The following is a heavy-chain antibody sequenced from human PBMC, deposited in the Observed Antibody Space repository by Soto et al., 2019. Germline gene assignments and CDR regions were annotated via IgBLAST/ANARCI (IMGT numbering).Heavy chain of an antibody. D-gene: IGHD3-22*01. J-gene: IGHJ6*02. CDR3: AKGGPYYYDSSGSYPEYYYYGMDV. CDR2: ISYDGVNK. Sequence: PGGSLRLSCAASGFTFSSYTMHWVRQAPGKGLEWVAVISYDGVNKYYADSVKGRFTISRDNSKNTLLVQMDDLRPEDTAVYYCAKGGPYYYDSSGSYPEYYYYGMDVWGQGTTVTVSS. V-gene: IGHV3-30-3*01. CDR1: GFTFSSYT.